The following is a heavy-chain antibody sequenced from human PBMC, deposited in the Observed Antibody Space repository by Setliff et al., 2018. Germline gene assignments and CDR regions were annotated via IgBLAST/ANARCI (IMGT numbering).Heavy chain of an antibody. D-gene: IGHD4-17*01. V-gene: IGHV1-69*13. J-gene: IGHJ5*02. CDR1: GGTFSSKA. CDR2: FIPSFGTA. Sequence: SVKVSCKASGGTFSSKAISWVRQAPGQGLEWMGGFIPSFGTATYAQKFQGRLTITADESTSTAYMELNSLRSEDTAIYYCARDSYGDNLPYNWFAPWGQGTLVTVSS. CDR3: ARDSYGDNLPYNWFAP.